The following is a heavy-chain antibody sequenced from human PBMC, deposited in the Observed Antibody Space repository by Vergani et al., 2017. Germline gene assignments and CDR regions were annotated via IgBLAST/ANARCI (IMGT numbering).Heavy chain of an antibody. J-gene: IGHJ5*02. CDR2: IYYSENK. Sequence: QLQLQESGPGLVKPSETLSLTCTVSGGSITYGAFYWGWIRQSPGKGLEWIGSIYYSENKFYNPSLESRVTLSIDTTKNQFSLRLTSVTAADLAIYYCAGDTHSWQRADRWGQGLLVSVSS. V-gene: IGHV4-39*07. D-gene: IGHD6-13*01. CDR3: AGDTHSWQRADR. CDR1: GGSITYGAFY.